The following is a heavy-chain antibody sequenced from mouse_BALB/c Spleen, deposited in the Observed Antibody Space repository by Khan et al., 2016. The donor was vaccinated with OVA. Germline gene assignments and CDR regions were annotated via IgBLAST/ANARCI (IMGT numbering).Heavy chain of an antibody. D-gene: IGHD1-2*01. J-gene: IGHJ3*01. Sequence: VQLKESGPEVVKPGASVKMSCRASGYTFTDYSLDWVKQSHGKSLEWIGYIFPNTGDIVYNQKFKTKATLTVNISSSTAHMELRSLTSEDSAVXYCERSGYGSFAYWGQGTLVTVSA. V-gene: IGHV1S29*02. CDR1: GYTFTDYS. CDR3: ERSGYGSFAY. CDR2: IFPNTGDI.